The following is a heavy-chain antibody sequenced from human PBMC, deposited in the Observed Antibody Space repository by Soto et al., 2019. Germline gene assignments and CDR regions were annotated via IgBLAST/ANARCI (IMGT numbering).Heavy chain of an antibody. V-gene: IGHV4-31*03. CDR1: GGSISSGGYY. J-gene: IGHJ5*02. Sequence: QVQLQESGPGLVKPSQTLSLTCTVSGGSISSGGYYWSWIRQHPGKGLEWIGYIYYGGSTYYNPSLKSRVTISVDTSKNQFSLKLSSVTAADTAVYYCARAVVIVADRGWFDPWGQGTLVTVSS. CDR3: ARAVVIVADRGWFDP. D-gene: IGHD6-25*01. CDR2: IYYGGST.